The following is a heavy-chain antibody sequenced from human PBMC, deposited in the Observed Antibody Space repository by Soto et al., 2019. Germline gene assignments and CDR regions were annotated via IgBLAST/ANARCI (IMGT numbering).Heavy chain of an antibody. CDR1: GGTFSSYA. J-gene: IGHJ5*02. D-gene: IGHD6-19*01. CDR3: ARGGPSSGPNWFDP. Sequence: SVKVSCKSSGGTFSSYAISWVRQAPGQGLEWMGGIIPIFGTANYAQKFQGRVTTTADESTSTAYMELSSLRSEDTAVYYCARGGPSSGPNWFDPWGQGTLVTVSS. CDR2: IIPIFGTA. V-gene: IGHV1-69*13.